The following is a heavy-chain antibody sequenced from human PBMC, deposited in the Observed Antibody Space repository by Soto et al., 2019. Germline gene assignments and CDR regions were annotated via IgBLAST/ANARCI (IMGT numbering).Heavy chain of an antibody. D-gene: IGHD2-2*01. V-gene: IGHV1-3*01. Sequence: QVQLVQSGADVKKPGASVKISCKASGYNFTQYRIHWVRQAPGQRLEWMGWITAGDAKTEYSQKFQGRVTISRDISATTVYLDLDSLRYEDTAVYYCARDLYSSSWFWFDPWGRGTQVIVSS. CDR3: ARDLYSSSWFWFDP. J-gene: IGHJ5*02. CDR1: GYNFTQYR. CDR2: ITAGDAKT.